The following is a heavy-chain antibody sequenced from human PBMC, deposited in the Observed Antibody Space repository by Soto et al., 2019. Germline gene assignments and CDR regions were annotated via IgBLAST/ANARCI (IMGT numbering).Heavy chain of an antibody. V-gene: IGHV3-30*18. J-gene: IGHJ6*02. CDR2: ISDDGNTK. Sequence: QVRLVESGGAVVQPGRSLRLSCAASGFSFSNYGMHWVRQVPGKGLEWVAVISDDGNTKSYEDSVKGRFTISRDNSKNMLYLEMNSLKTEDTAVYYCAKKVEVVGSFYYSYYAMDVWGQGTTVNVSS. CDR1: GFSFSNYG. CDR3: AKKVEVVGSFYYSYYAMDV. D-gene: IGHD3-22*01.